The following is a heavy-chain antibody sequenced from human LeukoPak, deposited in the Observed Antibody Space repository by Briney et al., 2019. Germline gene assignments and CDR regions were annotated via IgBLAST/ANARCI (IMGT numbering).Heavy chain of an antibody. J-gene: IGHJ4*02. CDR3: SRENQYSSGWYVDY. Sequence: TGGSLRLSCAASGFTFDGYAMHWVRQAPGPGLEWVSGISWYCSSIGYADSVKGRFTISRDNAQNSLYLQMNSLRAEDTALYYCSRENQYSSGWYVDYWGQGTLVTVSS. V-gene: IGHV3-9*01. CDR2: ISWYCSSI. D-gene: IGHD6-19*01. CDR1: GFTFDGYA.